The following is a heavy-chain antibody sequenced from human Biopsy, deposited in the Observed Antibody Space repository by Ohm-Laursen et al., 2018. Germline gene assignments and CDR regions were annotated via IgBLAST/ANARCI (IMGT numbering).Heavy chain of an antibody. Sequence: SLRLSCAASGFKFDDYGINWVRQCPGKGLGWVSRISWNSGSIGYVDSVKGRFTISRDNAKNSLYLQMNSLKAEDTALYYCARGYYDIGTGYHYDVFDFWGRGTLVTVSS. D-gene: IGHD3-9*01. J-gene: IGHJ3*01. CDR1: GFKFDDYG. CDR3: ARGYYDIGTGYHYDVFDF. CDR2: ISWNSGSI. V-gene: IGHV3-9*01.